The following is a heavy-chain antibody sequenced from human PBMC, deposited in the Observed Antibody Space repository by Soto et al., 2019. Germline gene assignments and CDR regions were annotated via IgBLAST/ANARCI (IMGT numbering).Heavy chain of an antibody. Sequence: SLRLSCAASGFTFSSYAMHWVRQAPGKGLEWVAVISYDGSNKYYADSVKGRFTISRDNSKNTLYLQMNSLRAEDTAVYYCASEWLSSPIFDYWGQGTLVTVSS. V-gene: IGHV3-30-3*01. CDR2: ISYDGSNK. CDR3: ASEWLSSPIFDY. CDR1: GFTFSSYA. D-gene: IGHD3-16*02. J-gene: IGHJ4*02.